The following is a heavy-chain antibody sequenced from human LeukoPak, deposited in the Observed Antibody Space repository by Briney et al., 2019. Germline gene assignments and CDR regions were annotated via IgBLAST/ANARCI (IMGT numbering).Heavy chain of an antibody. D-gene: IGHD3-10*01. J-gene: IGHJ4*02. CDR1: GGSISSGSYD. Sequence: SQTLSLTCTVSGGSISSGSYDWYWIRQPAGKGLEWIGHIYTSGTSNYNPSLRSRVTISVDTSKNQCPLKLTSVTAADTAVYYCTKGRGIWGQGTLVTVSS. V-gene: IGHV4-61*09. CDR2: IYTSGTS. CDR3: TKGRGI.